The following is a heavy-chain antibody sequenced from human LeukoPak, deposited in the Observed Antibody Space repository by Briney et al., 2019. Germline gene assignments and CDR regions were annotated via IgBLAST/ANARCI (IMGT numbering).Heavy chain of an antibody. J-gene: IGHJ4*02. V-gene: IGHV3-21*01. CDR2: ISSSSSYI. D-gene: IGHD2-8*01. CDR3: ARLGYCTNGVCYTVDY. Sequence: GGSLRLSCAASGFTFSSYSMNWVRQAPGKGLEWVSSISSSSSYIYYADSVKGRFTISRDNAKNSLYLQMNSLRAEDTAVYYCARLGYCTNGVCYTVDYWGQGTLVTVPS. CDR1: GFTFSSYS.